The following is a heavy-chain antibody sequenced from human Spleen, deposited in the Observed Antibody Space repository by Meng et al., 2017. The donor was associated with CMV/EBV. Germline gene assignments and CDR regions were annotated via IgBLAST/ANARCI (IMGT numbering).Heavy chain of an antibody. CDR1: GFTFSSYA. CDR3: ARVVVVAGKAFDI. D-gene: IGHD6-19*01. Sequence: GESLKISCAGSGFTFSSYAMSWVRQAPGKGLEWVSAISASGGSTYYADSVKARFTISRDNSKNTLYMQMNSLRAEDTAVYYCARVVVVAGKAFDIWGQGTMVTVSS. J-gene: IGHJ3*02. CDR2: ISASGGST. V-gene: IGHV3-23*01.